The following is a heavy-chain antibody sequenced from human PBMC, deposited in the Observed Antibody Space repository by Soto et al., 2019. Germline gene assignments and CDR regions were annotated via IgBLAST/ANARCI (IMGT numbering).Heavy chain of an antibody. J-gene: IGHJ6*02. Sequence: GGSLRLSCAASGFTFSSYAMSWVRQAPGKGLEWVSAISGSGGSTYYADSVKGRFTISRDNSKNTLYLQMNSLRAEDTAVYYCAKDKEYSSPNHYYYGMDVWGQGTTVTVSS. CDR2: ISGSGGST. CDR3: AKDKEYSSPNHYYYGMDV. CDR1: GFTFSSYA. D-gene: IGHD6-6*01. V-gene: IGHV3-23*01.